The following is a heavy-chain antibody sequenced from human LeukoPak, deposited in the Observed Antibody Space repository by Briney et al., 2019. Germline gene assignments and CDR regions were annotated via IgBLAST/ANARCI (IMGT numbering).Heavy chain of an antibody. V-gene: IGHV3-30*02. CDR1: GFTFNTYA. D-gene: IGHD5-12*01. J-gene: IGHJ3*02. CDR3: VSHPRGYGIFHI. CDR2: IQYDGNAK. Sequence: GGSLRLSCTASGFTFNTYAMHWVRQAPGKGLEWVAFIQYDGNAKHYADSVTGRFTISRDISTNTLYLQMNSLRADDTPVYYCVSHPRGYGIFHIWGQGTMLTVSS.